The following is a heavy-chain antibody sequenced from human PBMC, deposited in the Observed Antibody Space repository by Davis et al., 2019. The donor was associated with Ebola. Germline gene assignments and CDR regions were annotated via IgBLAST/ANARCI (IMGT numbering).Heavy chain of an antibody. D-gene: IGHD3-3*01. J-gene: IGHJ5*02. V-gene: IGHV1-18*04. CDR2: ISAYNGNT. Sequence: AASVKVSCKASGYIFTSYGISWVRQAPGQGLEWMGWISAYNGNTNYAQKLQGRVTMTTDTSTSTAYMELRSLRSDDTAVYYCARVSRFLEWLSTNWFDPWGQGTLVTVSS. CDR1: GYIFTSYG. CDR3: ARVSRFLEWLSTNWFDP.